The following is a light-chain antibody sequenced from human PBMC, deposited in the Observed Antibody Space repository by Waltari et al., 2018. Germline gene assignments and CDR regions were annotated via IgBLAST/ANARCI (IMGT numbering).Light chain of an antibody. CDR2: NAS. Sequence: EILLTQSPGTLSLSPGERATLSCRASQSVTRALAWYQQKPGQAPRLLIYNASNRATGIPDRFSGSGSGTDFSLTISRLEPEDFAVYYGQHYVRLPATFGQGTKVEIK. CDR3: QHYVRLPAT. CDR1: QSVTRAL. J-gene: IGKJ1*01. V-gene: IGKV3-20*01.